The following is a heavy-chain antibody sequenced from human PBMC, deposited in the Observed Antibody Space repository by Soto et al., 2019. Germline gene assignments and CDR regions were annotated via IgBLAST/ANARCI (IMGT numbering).Heavy chain of an antibody. Sequence: ASVKVSCTASGYTFTSYAMHWVRQAPGQRLEWMGWINAGNGNTKYSQKFQGKVTITRDTSASTAYMELSSLRSEDTAVYYCARELSEAYYYDSSGYSADAFDIWGQGTMVTVSS. D-gene: IGHD3-22*01. CDR3: ARELSEAYYYDSSGYSADAFDI. CDR2: INAGNGNT. V-gene: IGHV1-3*01. CDR1: GYTFTSYA. J-gene: IGHJ3*02.